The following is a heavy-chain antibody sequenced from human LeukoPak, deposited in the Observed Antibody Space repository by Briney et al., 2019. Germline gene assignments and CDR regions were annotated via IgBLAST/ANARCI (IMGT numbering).Heavy chain of an antibody. D-gene: IGHD2-15*01. V-gene: IGHV3-74*01. CDR3: TRRVSATRWFDP. CDR1: GFTLSSRW. Sequence: PGGSLRLSCAASGFTLSSRWMHWVRQAPGKGLVWVSRINSDGSTTNYADSVKGRFTISRDNAENTLYLQMNSLRVEDTAVYYCTRRVSATRWFDPWGQGTLVTVSS. CDR2: INSDGSTT. J-gene: IGHJ5*02.